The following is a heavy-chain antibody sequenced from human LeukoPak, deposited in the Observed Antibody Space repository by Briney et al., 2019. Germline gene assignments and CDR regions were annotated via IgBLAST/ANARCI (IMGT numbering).Heavy chain of an antibody. Sequence: SETLSLTCTVSGGSISSGGYYWSWIRQPPGKGLEWIGYIYHSGSTYYNPSLKSRVTISVDRSKNQFSLKLSSVTAADTAVYYCARDEVVPAAMGAFDIWGQGTMVTVSS. V-gene: IGHV4-30-2*01. D-gene: IGHD2-2*01. CDR1: GGSISSGGYY. CDR3: ARDEVVPAAMGAFDI. CDR2: IYHSGST. J-gene: IGHJ3*02.